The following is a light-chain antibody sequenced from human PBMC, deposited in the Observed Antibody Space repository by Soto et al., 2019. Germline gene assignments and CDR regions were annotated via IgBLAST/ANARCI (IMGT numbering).Light chain of an antibody. V-gene: IGLV2-14*01. CDR3: SSYTAPDSWV. Sequence: QSALTQPASVSGSLGQSITISCTGTTSDIGGYDRVSWYQQHPGKAPKLMISNVSFRPSGVSYRFSGSKSGNTASLTISGLQAVDEGDYYCSSYTAPDSWVFGGGTKLTVL. CDR1: TSDIGGYDR. CDR2: NVS. J-gene: IGLJ3*02.